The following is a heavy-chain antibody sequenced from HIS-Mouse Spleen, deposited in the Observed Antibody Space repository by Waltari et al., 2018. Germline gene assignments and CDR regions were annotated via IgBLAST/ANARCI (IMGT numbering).Heavy chain of an antibody. D-gene: IGHD2-15*01. CDR2: IYYSGST. V-gene: IGHV4-59*08. CDR3: ARGGLLAATYYFDY. Sequence: QVQLQESGPGLVKPSETLSLTCTVSGGSISGYYWSWIRQPPGKGLAWIGYIYYSGSTNYNPSLKSRVTISVDTSKNQFSLKLSSVTAADTAVYYCARGGLLAATYYFDYWGQGTLVTVSS. CDR1: GGSISGYY. J-gene: IGHJ4*02.